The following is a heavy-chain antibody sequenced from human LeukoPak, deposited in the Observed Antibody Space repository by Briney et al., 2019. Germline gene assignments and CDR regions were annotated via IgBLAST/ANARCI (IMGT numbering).Heavy chain of an antibody. V-gene: IGHV6-1*01. Sequence: SQTLSLTCAISGDSVSSNSAAGNWIRQSPSRGLEWLGRTYYRSKWYNDYAVSVKSRITINPDTSKNQFSLQLNSVTPEDTAVYYCARGGYNWNDVWFDPWGQGTLVTVSS. CDR1: GDSVSSNSAA. CDR3: ARGGYNWNDVWFDP. CDR2: TYYRSKWYN. D-gene: IGHD1-1*01. J-gene: IGHJ5*02.